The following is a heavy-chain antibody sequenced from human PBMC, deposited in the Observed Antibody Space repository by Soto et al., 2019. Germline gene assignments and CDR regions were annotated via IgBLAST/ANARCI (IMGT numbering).Heavy chain of an antibody. V-gene: IGHV1-24*01. CDR2: FDPEDGET. J-gene: IGHJ4*02. CDR3: ATVPMTTVTTSVSVYIDY. CDR1: GYTLTELS. D-gene: IGHD4-4*01. Sequence: ASVKVSCKVSGYTLTELSMHWVRQAPGKGLEWMGGFDPEDGETIYAQKFQGRVTMTEDTSTDTAYMELSSLRSEDTAVYYCATVPMTTVTTSVSVYIDYLGQEDLLTISS.